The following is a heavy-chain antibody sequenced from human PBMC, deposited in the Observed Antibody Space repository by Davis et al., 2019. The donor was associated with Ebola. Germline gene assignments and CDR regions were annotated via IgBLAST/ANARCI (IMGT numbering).Heavy chain of an antibody. D-gene: IGHD3-22*01. Sequence: GGSLRLSCAAAGFTFSSYTLHWVRQAPGKGLEWVAAISYDGGIKYLDSVKGRFTISRDNSENTLYLQMNSLRAEDTAVYYCAKVYGSNKLHYYYYYMDVWGKGTTVTVSS. CDR3: AKVYGSNKLHYYYYYMDV. J-gene: IGHJ6*03. CDR2: ISYDGGIK. V-gene: IGHV3-30-3*01. CDR1: GFTFSSYT.